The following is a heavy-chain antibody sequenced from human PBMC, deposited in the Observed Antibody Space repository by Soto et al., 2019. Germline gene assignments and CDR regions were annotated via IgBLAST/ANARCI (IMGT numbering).Heavy chain of an antibody. J-gene: IGHJ5*02. D-gene: IGHD4-4*01. CDR1: GYTFTSYG. V-gene: IGHV1-18*01. CDR2: ISTYNGDT. CDR3: ARDLSAYSNYVQPNWFDP. Sequence: ASVKVSCKASGYTFTSYGISWVRQAPGQGLEWMGWISTYNGDTNYAQKLQGRVTMTTDTSTSTAYMELRSLRSDDTAVYYCARDLSAYSNYVQPNWFDPWGQGTLVTVSS.